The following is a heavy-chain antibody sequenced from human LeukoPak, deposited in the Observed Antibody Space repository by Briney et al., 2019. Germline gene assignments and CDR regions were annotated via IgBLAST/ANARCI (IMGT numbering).Heavy chain of an antibody. CDR3: VRDKGHYMDV. J-gene: IGHJ6*03. CDR2: ISSGVTST. CDR1: GFNLSSYS. V-gene: IGHV3-21*01. Sequence: GGSLRLSCAASGFNLSSYSMDWVRQAPGKGLEWVSFISSGVTSTYYADSAKGRFTIHRDNAKNSLYLQMNSLKDEDTAVYYCVRDKGHYMDVWGKGTTVTVSS.